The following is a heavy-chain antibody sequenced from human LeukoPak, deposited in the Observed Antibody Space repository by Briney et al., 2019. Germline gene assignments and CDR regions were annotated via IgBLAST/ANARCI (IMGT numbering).Heavy chain of an antibody. V-gene: IGHV3-11*01. CDR2: ISSSGYTI. D-gene: IGHD6-13*01. CDR3: ARKEYSSSWYAIDY. CDR1: GFTFSDYY. Sequence: GGSLRLSCAASGFTFSDYYMSWIRQAPGKGLEWLSYISSSGYTIYYADSVKGRFTISRDNAKNSLYLQMNSLRAEDAAVYYCARKEYSSSWYAIDYWGQGNLVTVSS. J-gene: IGHJ4*02.